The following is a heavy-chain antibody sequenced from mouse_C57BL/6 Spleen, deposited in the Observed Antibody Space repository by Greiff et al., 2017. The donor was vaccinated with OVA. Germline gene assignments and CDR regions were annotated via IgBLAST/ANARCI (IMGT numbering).Heavy chain of an antibody. CDR1: GYTFTSYW. V-gene: IGHV1-69*01. D-gene: IGHD1-1*01. CDR3: ARELLRNFDY. CDR2: IDPSDSYT. J-gene: IGHJ2*01. Sequence: QVQLQQPGAELVMPGASVKLSCKASGYTFTSYWMHWVKQRPGQGLEWIGKIDPSDSYTNYNPKFKGKSTLTVDKSSSTAYMQLSSLTSEDSAVYYCARELLRNFDYWGQGTTLTVSS.